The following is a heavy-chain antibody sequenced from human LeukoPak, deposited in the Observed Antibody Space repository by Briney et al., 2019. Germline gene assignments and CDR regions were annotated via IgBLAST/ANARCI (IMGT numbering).Heavy chain of an antibody. CDR1: GFTFSSYA. D-gene: IGHD3-10*01. V-gene: IGHV3-23*01. CDR2: ISGSGGST. Sequence: GGSLRLSCAASGFTFSSYAMSWVRQAPGKGLEWVSAISGSGGSTDYADSVKGRFTISRDNSKNTLYLQMNSLRAEDTAVYYCAKDHYGSGSYYYYFDYWGQGTLVTVSS. J-gene: IGHJ4*02. CDR3: AKDHYGSGSYYYYFDY.